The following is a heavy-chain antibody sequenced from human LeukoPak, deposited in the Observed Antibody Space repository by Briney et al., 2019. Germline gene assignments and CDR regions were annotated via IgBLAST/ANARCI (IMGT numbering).Heavy chain of an antibody. CDR1: GFTFSSYA. D-gene: IGHD1-26*01. CDR3: AKVLTRNGATTSDY. V-gene: IGHV3-30*04. J-gene: IGHJ4*02. CDR2: ISYDGSNK. Sequence: PGGSLRLSCAASGFTFSSYAMHWVRQAPGKGLEWVAVISYDGSNKYYADSVKGRFTISRDNSKNTLYLQMNSLRAEDTAVYYCAKVLTRNGATTSDYWGQGTLVTVSS.